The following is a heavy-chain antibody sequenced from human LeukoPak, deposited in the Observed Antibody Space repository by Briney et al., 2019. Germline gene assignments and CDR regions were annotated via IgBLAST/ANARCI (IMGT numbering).Heavy chain of an antibody. J-gene: IGHJ4*02. V-gene: IGHV1-2*02. CDR2: IDPRSGGT. Sequence: ASVRDSSMASGYTFTDYYMHWVRQAPGQGLEWMGWIDPRSGGTNFARKFQGRVTMTRDTSISTAYMELSRLTSDDTAVYYCTSSDYPSSDYWGQGTLVTVSS. CDR1: GYTFTDYY. D-gene: IGHD4/OR15-4a*01. CDR3: TSSDYPSSDY.